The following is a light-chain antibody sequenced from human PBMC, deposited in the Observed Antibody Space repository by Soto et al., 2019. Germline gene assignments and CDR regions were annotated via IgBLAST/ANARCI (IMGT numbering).Light chain of an antibody. J-gene: IGKJ1*01. CDR2: GTS. Sequence: DIPMTQSPSSLSASVGDRVTITCRASQSISYYLNWYQQKPGKAPKLVIYGTSSLQSGVPSRFSGSGSGTDFSLTISSLQPEDFATYYCQQSYSTTWTFGQGTKVEIK. CDR3: QQSYSTTWT. V-gene: IGKV1-39*01. CDR1: QSISYY.